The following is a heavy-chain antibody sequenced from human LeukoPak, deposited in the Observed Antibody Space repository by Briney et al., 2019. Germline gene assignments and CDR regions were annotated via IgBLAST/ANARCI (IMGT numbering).Heavy chain of an antibody. J-gene: IGHJ5*02. CDR2: IIPILGIA. CDR3: ARVLIAAAGTGDNWFDP. V-gene: IGHV1-69*04. D-gene: IGHD6-13*01. Sequence: ASVKVSCKASGGTFSSYAISWVRQAPGQGLEWMGRIIPILGIANYAQKFQGRVTITADKSTSTAYMELSSLRSEDTAVYYCARVLIAAAGTGDNWFDPWGQGTLVTVSS. CDR1: GGTFSSYA.